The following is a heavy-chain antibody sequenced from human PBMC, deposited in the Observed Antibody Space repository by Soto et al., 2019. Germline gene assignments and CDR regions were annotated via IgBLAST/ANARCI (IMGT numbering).Heavy chain of an antibody. CDR2: IYYRGST. D-gene: IGHD5-12*01. Sequence: QVQLQESGPGLVKPSETLSLTCTVSGDSISSADYYWSWIRQPPGKGLEWIGHIYYRGSTNYNPSLESRLTISVDTSESQFSLKLRSVTAADTALYYCARVLKGGYYFDYWGQGTLVTVSS. V-gene: IGHV4-30-4*01. CDR1: GDSISSADYY. CDR3: ARVLKGGYYFDY. J-gene: IGHJ4*02.